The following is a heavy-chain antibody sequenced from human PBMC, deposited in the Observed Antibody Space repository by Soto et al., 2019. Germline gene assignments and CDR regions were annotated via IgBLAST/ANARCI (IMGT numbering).Heavy chain of an antibody. CDR2: ISSSSSYI. J-gene: IGHJ3*02. V-gene: IGHV3-21*01. D-gene: IGHD1-26*01. Sequence: PGGSLRLSCAASGFTFSSYSMNWVRQAPGKGLEWVSSISSSSSYIYYADSVKGRFTISRDNAKNSLYLQMNSLRAEDTAVYYCARKWIVGATRAFDIWGQGTMVTV. CDR1: GFTFSSYS. CDR3: ARKWIVGATRAFDI.